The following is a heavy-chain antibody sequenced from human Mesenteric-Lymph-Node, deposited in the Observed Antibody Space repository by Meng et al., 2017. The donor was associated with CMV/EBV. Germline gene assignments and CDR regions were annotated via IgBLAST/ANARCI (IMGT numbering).Heavy chain of an antibody. V-gene: IGHV4-39*01. CDR2: IYYTGTT. J-gene: IGHJ4*02. CDR1: DASITTSRYY. Sequence: CTVSDASITTSRYYWAWIRQPPGKGLEWIGNIYYTGTTYYNPSLESRVTISVDTSKNQFSLNLGSVTAADTAVYHCARQSLRGRLDYWGQGILVTVSS. CDR3: ARQSLRGRLDY.